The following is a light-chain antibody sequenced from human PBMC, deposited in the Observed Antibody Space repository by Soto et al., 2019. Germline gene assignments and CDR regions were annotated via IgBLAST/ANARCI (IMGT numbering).Light chain of an antibody. CDR1: QSVNNN. Sequence: ETLMTQSPATLSVSPGERATLSCRASQSVNNNLSWYQQNLGQAPRGLIYGASTRATGIPARFSGSGSGTDFTLTISSLEPEDFAVYYCQQRSSRPPMYTFGQGTKVDI. CDR3: QQRSSRPPMYT. J-gene: IGKJ2*01. V-gene: IGKV3-11*01. CDR2: GAS.